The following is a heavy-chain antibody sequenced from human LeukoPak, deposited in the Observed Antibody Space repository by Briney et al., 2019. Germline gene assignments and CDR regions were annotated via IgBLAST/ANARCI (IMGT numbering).Heavy chain of an antibody. V-gene: IGHV4-31*03. CDR3: AREFPDDSSGYYLDY. Sequence: SETLSLTCTVAGGSISSGGYYWSWIRQHPGKGLEWIGYIYYSGSTYYNPSLKSRVTISVDTSKNQFSLKLSSVTAADTAVYYCAREFPDDSSGYYLDYWGKGTLVTVSS. CDR2: IYYSGST. D-gene: IGHD3-22*01. J-gene: IGHJ4*02. CDR1: GGSISSGGYY.